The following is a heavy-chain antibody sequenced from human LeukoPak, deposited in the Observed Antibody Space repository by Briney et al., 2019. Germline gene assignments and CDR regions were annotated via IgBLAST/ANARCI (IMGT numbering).Heavy chain of an antibody. CDR2: ISAYNGNT. CDR1: GYTFTSYG. D-gene: IGHD6-6*01. CDR3: ARRSSIAARLAFDI. J-gene: IGHJ3*02. V-gene: IGHV1-18*01. Sequence: VASVKVSCKASGYTFTSYGISWVRQAPGQGLEWMGWISAYNGNTNYVQKLQGRVTMTIDTSTSTAYMELRSLRSDDTAVYYCARRSSIAARLAFDIWGQGTMVTVSS.